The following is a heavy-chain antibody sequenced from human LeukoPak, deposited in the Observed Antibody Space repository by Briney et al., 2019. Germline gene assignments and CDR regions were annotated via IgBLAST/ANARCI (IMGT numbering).Heavy chain of an antibody. CDR1: GGTFSNYA. V-gene: IGHV1-69*05. Sequence: ASVTVSCKASGGTFSNYAISWVRPAPGQGLAWMGGIIPIFGTANYAQKFQGRVTITTDESTSTAYMELSSLRSEDTAVYYWASATLKNGYCSSTSCLNWFDPWGQGTLVTASS. D-gene: IGHD2-2*01. J-gene: IGHJ5*02. CDR3: ASATLKNGYCSSTSCLNWFDP. CDR2: IIPIFGTA.